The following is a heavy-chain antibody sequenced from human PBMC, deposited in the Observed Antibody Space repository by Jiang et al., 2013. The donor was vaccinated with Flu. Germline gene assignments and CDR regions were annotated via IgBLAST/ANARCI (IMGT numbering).Heavy chain of an antibody. V-gene: IGHV4-4*09. D-gene: IGHD6-19*01. CDR1: GGSTSSYY. CDR2: IHNSMST. J-gene: IGHJ6*03. CDR3: ARGFSGGFYDWAGGNFYYMDV. Sequence: PGLVKPSGTLSLTCSVSGGSTSSYYWSWIRQPPGKGLEWVGHIHNSMSTDYSPSLKSRVTISLDTSKNQFSLKLSPVTAADTAVYYCARGFSGGFYDWAGGNFYYMDVWGKGTTVTVSS.